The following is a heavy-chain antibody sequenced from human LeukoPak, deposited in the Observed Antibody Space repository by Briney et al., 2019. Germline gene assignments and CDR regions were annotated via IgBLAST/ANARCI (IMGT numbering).Heavy chain of an antibody. CDR2: FDPEDGET. CDR3: VGGAPNWGFDY. CDR1: GYTLTELP. V-gene: IGHV1-24*01. J-gene: IGHJ4*02. Sequence: ASVKVSCKVSGYTLTELPMHWVRQAPGKGLEWMGGFDPEDGETIYAQKFQGRVTMTRNTSISTAYMELTSLRSEDTAVYYCVGGAPNWGFDYWGQGTLVTVSS. D-gene: IGHD7-27*01.